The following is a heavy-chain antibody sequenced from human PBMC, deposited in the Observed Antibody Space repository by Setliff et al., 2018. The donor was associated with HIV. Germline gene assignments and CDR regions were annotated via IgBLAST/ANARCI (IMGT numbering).Heavy chain of an antibody. CDR2: VFHSGSA. CDR1: GGSLNSRNW. Sequence: PSETLSLTCAVSGGSLNSRNWWSWVRQPPGKGLEWIGEVFHSGSANSNASLRSRVMISVDTSKNQFSLKLSAVTAADTAVYYCARDHVFGSRTGFDPWGPGILVTVSS. D-gene: IGHD3-10*01. CDR3: ARDHVFGSRTGFDP. V-gene: IGHV4-4*02. J-gene: IGHJ5*02.